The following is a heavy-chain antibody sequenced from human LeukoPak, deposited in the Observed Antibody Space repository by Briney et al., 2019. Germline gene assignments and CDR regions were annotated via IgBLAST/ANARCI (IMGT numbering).Heavy chain of an antibody. J-gene: IGHJ6*02. V-gene: IGHV1-2*02. Sequence: ASVKVSCKASGYTFTGYYMHWVRQAPGQGIEWMGWINPNSGGTNYAQKFQGRVTMTRDTSISTAYMELSRLRSDDTAVYYCARDEVATILGVGNYYYGMDVWGQGTTVTVSS. CDR1: GYTFTGYY. CDR3: ARDEVATILGVGNYYYGMDV. D-gene: IGHD5-12*01. CDR2: INPNSGGT.